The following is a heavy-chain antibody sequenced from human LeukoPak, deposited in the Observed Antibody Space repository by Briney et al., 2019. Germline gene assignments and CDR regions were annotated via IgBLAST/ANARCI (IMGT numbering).Heavy chain of an antibody. CDR1: GFTFSAYW. J-gene: IGHJ4*02. CDR2: IKQDGSEE. CDR3: ARDTPGEESH. V-gene: IGHV3-7*01. Sequence: GGSLRLSCSASGFTFSAYWMSWVRQAPGRGLEWVANIKQDGSEEHYVDSVKGRFTISRDNAKNSLYLQMNSLRAEDTAVYYCARDTPGEESHWGQGTLVTVSS. D-gene: IGHD2-2*01.